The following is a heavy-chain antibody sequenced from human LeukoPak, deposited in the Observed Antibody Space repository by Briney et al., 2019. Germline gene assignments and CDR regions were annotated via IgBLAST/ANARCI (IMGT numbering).Heavy chain of an antibody. CDR1: GFTFNKYA. D-gene: IGHD4-17*01. V-gene: IGHV3-23*01. Sequence: GGSLRLSCAASGFTFNKYAMYWVRQAPGKGLEWVSAIIESGESTYYTDSVKGRFTISRDNSKNTLYLQLNSLRAEDTAVYYCAREGFYGDFDYWGQGTLVTVSS. CDR3: AREGFYGDFDY. J-gene: IGHJ4*02. CDR2: IIESGEST.